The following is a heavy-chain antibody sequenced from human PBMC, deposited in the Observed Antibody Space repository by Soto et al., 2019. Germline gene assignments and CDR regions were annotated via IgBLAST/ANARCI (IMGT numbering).Heavy chain of an antibody. J-gene: IGHJ5*02. CDR3: ARVFSSSPLGWFDP. CDR1: VGTFSSYA. D-gene: IGHD6-13*01. V-gene: IGHV1-69*06. CDR2: IIPIFGTA. Sequence: SVKVSCKASVGTFSSYAISWVRQAPGQGLEWMGGIIPIFGTANYAQKFQGRVTITADKSTSTAYMELSSLRSEDTAVYYCARVFSSSPLGWFDPWGQGTLVTVSS.